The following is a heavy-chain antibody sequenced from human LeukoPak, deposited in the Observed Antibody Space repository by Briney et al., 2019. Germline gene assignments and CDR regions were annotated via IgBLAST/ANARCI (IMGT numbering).Heavy chain of an antibody. D-gene: IGHD3-3*01. CDR3: AGDYRITIFGVVTDYYYYYGMDV. J-gene: IGHJ6*02. Sequence: GASVKVSRKASGYTFTGYYMHWVRHAPGQGLEWMGRTNPNSGGTNYAQKFPGRVTMTMYTSFSTAYMELSRLRSDDTAVYYCAGDYRITIFGVVTDYYYYYGMDVRGQGTTVTVSS. CDR2: TNPNSGGT. CDR1: GYTFTGYY. V-gene: IGHV1-2*06.